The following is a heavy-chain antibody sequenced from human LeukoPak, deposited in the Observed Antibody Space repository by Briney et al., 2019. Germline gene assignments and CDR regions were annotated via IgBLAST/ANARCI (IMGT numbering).Heavy chain of an antibody. D-gene: IGHD3-10*01. CDR2: INHSGST. V-gene: IGHV4-34*01. J-gene: IGHJ5*02. CDR1: GGSFSGYY. Sequence: SETLSLTCAVYGGSFSGYYWGWIRQPPGKGLEWIGEINHSGSTNYNPSLKSRVTISVDTSKNQFSLKLSSVTAADTAVYYCARRRDYYGSGSYYTPPHWFDPWGQGTLVTVSS. CDR3: ARRRDYYGSGSYYTPPHWFDP.